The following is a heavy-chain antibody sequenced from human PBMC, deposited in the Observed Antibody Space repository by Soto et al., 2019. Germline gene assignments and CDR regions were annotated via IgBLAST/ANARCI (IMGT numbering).Heavy chain of an antibody. CDR3: AREVQLGYFYL. J-gene: IGHJ2*01. CDR2: IYYSGST. Sequence: QVQLQESGPGLVKPSETLSLTCTVSGGSITSYYWSWIRQPPGKGLEWIGYIYYSGSTNYNASLKSRVTISVDTSKNQFSLKLSSVTAADTAVYYCAREVQLGYFYLWGRGTLVTVSS. V-gene: IGHV4-59*01. CDR1: GGSITSYY. D-gene: IGHD1-1*01.